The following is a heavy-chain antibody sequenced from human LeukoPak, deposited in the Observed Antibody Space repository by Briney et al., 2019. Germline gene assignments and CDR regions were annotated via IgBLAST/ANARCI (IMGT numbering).Heavy chain of an antibody. CDR2: ITDRGRT. V-gene: IGHV4-34*01. J-gene: IGHJ6*02. D-gene: IGHD6-19*01. Sequence: SETLSLTCAAYGGSFSGYYWTWIRQPPGEGLEWIGEITDRGRTNYNPSLRRRVTLSVDTSKSQSSLKVSSVTAADTSVFYCARGRGHSSGWGHYYYSIDVWGQGTTVIVSS. CDR3: ARGRGHSSGWGHYYYSIDV. CDR1: GGSFSGYY.